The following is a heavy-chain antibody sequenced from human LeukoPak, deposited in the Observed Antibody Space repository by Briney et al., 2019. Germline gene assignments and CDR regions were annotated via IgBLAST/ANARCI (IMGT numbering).Heavy chain of an antibody. CDR3: ASEMVETVTGLGDY. V-gene: IGHV3-53*01. J-gene: IGHJ4*02. Sequence: GGSLRLSCAASGFAVSSNHMNWVRQAPGKGLEWVSVIFNGGSTYYADSAKGRFTISRDNSKSTLYLQMNSLRAEDTAVYYCASEMVETVTGLGDYWGQGTLVTVSS. D-gene: IGHD7-27*01. CDR1: GFAVSSNH. CDR2: IFNGGST.